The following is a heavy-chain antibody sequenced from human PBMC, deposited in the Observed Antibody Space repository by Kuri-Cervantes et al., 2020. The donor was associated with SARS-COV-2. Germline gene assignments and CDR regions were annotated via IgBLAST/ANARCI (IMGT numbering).Heavy chain of an antibody. CDR2: IYYSGST. V-gene: IGHV4-59*01. D-gene: IGHD3-3*01. J-gene: IGHJ4*02. Sequence: SETLSLTCAVYGGSFSGYYWSWIRQPPGKGLEWIGYIYYSGSTNYNPSLKSRVTISVDTSKNQFSLKLSSVTAADTAVYYCARGGNYDFWSGYSTFDYWGQGTLVTV. CDR1: GGSFSGYY. CDR3: ARGGNYDFWSGYSTFDY.